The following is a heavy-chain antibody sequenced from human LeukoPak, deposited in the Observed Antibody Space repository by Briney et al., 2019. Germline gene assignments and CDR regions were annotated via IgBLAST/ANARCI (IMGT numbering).Heavy chain of an antibody. CDR3: TTDHHLLWFRELGSTFYGDY. CDR1: GFTFSNAW. Sequence: PEGSLRLSCAASGFTFSNAWMNWVRQAPGKGLEWVGRIKSKTDGGTTDYAAPVKGRFTISRDDSKNTLYLQMNSLKTEDTAVYYCTTDHHLLWFRELGSTFYGDYWGQGTLVSVSS. D-gene: IGHD3-10*01. V-gene: IGHV3-15*01. CDR2: IKSKTDGGTT. J-gene: IGHJ4*02.